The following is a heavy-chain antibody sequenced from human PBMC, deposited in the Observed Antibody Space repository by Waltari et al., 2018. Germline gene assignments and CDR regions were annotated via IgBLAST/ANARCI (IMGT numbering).Heavy chain of an antibody. CDR3: ARGLRITMITAGG. CDR2: INHSGST. V-gene: IGHV4-34*01. Sequence: QVQLQPWGAGLLKPSETLSLTCAVHGGSFSGYNCGGIRQPPGKGLDWIGEINHSGSTNYNPSLKSRVTISVDTSKNQFSLKLSSVTAADTAVYYCARGLRITMITAGGWGQGTLVTVSS. CDR1: GGSFSGYN. J-gene: IGHJ4*02. D-gene: IGHD3-22*01.